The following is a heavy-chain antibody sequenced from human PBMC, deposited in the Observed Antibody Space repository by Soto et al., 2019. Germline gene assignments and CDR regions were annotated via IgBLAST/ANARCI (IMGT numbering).Heavy chain of an antibody. CDR1: GFTLSDQY. D-gene: IGHD1-26*01. J-gene: IGHJ4*02. CDR3: ASRVGATTGLLY. Sequence: PGGSLRLSCAASGFTLSDQYMDWVRQAPRKGLEWVGRTKNKDNGYTTDYATSVRGRFTISRDDSTNSLYLQVNSLKTEDTAVYYCASRVGATTGLLYWGQGTLVTVSS. V-gene: IGHV3-72*01. CDR2: TKNKDNGYTT.